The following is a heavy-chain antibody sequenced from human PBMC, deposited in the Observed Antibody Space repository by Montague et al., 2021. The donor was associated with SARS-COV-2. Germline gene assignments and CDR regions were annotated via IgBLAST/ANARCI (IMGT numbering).Heavy chain of an antibody. CDR2: INHRGST. CDR1: DGSFSDYS. V-gene: IGHV4-34*01. D-gene: IGHD3-22*01. J-gene: IGHJ4*02. Sequence: SETLSLTCAVYDGSFSDYSWTWIRQPPGKGLEWIGEINHRGSTNYNPSLKSRVTISVDTSKNQFSLKMTSVTAAATAVYFCARGRQHTNMVVVVVTGGYYYFDFWGQGTLVAVSS. CDR3: ARGRQHTNMVVVVVTGGYYYFDF.